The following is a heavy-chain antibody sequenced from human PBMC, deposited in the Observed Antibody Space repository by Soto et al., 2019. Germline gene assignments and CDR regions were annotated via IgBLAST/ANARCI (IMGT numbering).Heavy chain of an antibody. V-gene: IGHV1-3*05. J-gene: IGHJ4*02. D-gene: IGHD5-18*01. Sequence: QVQLVQSGAEEKKPGASVKVSCKASGYTFTSYAMHWVRQAPGQRLEWMGWINAGNGNTKYSQKFQGRVTITRDTSARTADVELSSMRSEATAVYYAARVGYSYAGAYWGQGTLVTVSS. CDR1: GYTFTSYA. CDR2: INAGNGNT. CDR3: ARVGYSYAGAY.